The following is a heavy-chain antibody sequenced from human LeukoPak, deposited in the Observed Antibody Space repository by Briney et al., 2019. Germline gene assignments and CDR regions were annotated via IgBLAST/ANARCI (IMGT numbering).Heavy chain of an antibody. CDR2: IYTSGST. V-gene: IGHV4-4*07. Sequence: SETLSLTCTVSGGSMSSYYRSWIRQPAGKGLEWIGRIYTSGSTNYNPSLKSRVTMSVDTSKHQFSLKLSSVTAADTAVYYCARSRHNWFDPWGQGTLVTVSS. CDR3: ARSRHNWFDP. J-gene: IGHJ5*02. CDR1: GGSMSSYY.